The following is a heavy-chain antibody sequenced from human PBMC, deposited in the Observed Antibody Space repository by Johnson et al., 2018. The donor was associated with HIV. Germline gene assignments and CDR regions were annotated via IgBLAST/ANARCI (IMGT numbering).Heavy chain of an antibody. CDR2: IAYDLSNE. Sequence: QVQLVESGGGVVQPGGSLRLPCVASGFTLSNYGMHWVRQAPGKGLEWVAFIAYDLSNEFYADSVKGRFTISRDNSRNALYLQMNSLKTEDTAVYYCALSYSLDAFDIWGQGTMVTVSS. D-gene: IGHD2-21*01. CDR3: ALSYSLDAFDI. J-gene: IGHJ3*02. V-gene: IGHV3-30*19. CDR1: GFTLSNYG.